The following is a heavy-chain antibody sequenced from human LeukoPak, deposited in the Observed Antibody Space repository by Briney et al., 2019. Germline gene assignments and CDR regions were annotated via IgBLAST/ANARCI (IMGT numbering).Heavy chain of an antibody. CDR1: GDSISGYY. CDR2: VYYSGHT. Sequence: SATLSLTCTVSGDSISGYYWSWIRQPPGGRLEWVGYVYYSGHTGYNPSFKSRVTISIDTSKNQFSLNLGSVTAADTAVYYCARSLAYATALYWGQGALVTVSS. CDR3: ARSLAYATALY. J-gene: IGHJ4*02. D-gene: IGHD2-21*01. V-gene: IGHV4-59*08.